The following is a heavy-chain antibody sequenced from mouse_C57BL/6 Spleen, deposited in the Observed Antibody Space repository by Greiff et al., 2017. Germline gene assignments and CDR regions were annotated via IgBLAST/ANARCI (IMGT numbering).Heavy chain of an antibody. CDR3: ARGFITTVVAGKVFFDV. CDR1: GYTFTSYW. J-gene: IGHJ1*03. D-gene: IGHD1-1*01. V-gene: IGHV1-59*01. CDR2: IDPSDSYT. Sequence: VQLQQPGAEPVRPGTSVKLSGKASGYTFTSYWMHWVKQRPGQGLEWIGVIDPSDSYTNDNQNVKGKVTLTVDTSSSTAYMQLGSLTSEGSAVYYCARGFITTVVAGKVFFDVWGTGTTVTVSS.